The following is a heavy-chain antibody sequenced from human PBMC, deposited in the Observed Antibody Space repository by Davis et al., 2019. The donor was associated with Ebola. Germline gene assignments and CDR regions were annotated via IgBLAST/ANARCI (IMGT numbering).Heavy chain of an antibody. V-gene: IGHV4-34*12. CDR3: ARDYRGGDYVGLPNHYYYYGMDV. Sequence: MPSETLSLTCAVYGGSFSGYYWSWVRQSPGKGLEWIGEVIDSGISNYNPSLKSRVSVSVDRSKNQFSLKLTSVTAADTAVYYCARDYRGGDYVGLPNHYYYYGMDVWGQGTTVTVSS. CDR2: VIDSGIS. D-gene: IGHD4-23*01. J-gene: IGHJ6*02. CDR1: GGSFSGYY.